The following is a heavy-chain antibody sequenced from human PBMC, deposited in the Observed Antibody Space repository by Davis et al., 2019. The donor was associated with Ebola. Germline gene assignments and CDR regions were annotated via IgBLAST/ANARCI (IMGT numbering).Heavy chain of an antibody. CDR2: ITWNSDNI. V-gene: IGHV3-9*01. CDR1: GFKFDDFA. D-gene: IGHD3-10*01. CDR3: TKDVGGQLLGDRFDP. Sequence: PGGSLRLSCEASGFKFDDFAFHWVRQAPGKGLEWVSGITWNSDNIVYADSVKGRFTVSRDNAKRSLHLEMNNLRPEDTAFYYCTKDVGGQLLGDRFDPWGQGTLVTVSS. J-gene: IGHJ5*02.